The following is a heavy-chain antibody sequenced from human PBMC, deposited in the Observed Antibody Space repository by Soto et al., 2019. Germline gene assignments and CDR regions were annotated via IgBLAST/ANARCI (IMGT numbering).Heavy chain of an antibody. CDR3: AGAKAVVVAPFDI. Sequence: QLLESGGGLVQPGGSLTLSCTASGFPFSRVAMSWVRQAPGQGLEWVASISANGGSRGGTYYADSVKGPVTISRDNSKNTLYLKVDRLTGADTAVYFCAGAKAVVVAPFDIWGQGTMVTVSS. D-gene: IGHD2-15*01. CDR2: NGGSRGGT. V-gene: IGHV3-23*01. J-gene: IGHJ3*02. CDR1: GFPFSRVA.